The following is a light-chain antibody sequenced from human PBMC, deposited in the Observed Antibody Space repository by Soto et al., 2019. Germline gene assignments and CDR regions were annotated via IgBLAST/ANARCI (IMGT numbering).Light chain of an antibody. CDR1: SDDVGAYDY. V-gene: IGLV2-14*01. CDR2: EVT. CDR3: SSYTNINTRACV. Sequence: QSALTQPRSVSGSPGQSVTISCTGTSDDVGAYDYVSWYQQHPGKAPKRMIYEVTDRPSGVSNRFSGSKSGNTASLTISGLQAEDEAEYYCSSYTNINTRACVFGTGTKLTVL. J-gene: IGLJ1*01.